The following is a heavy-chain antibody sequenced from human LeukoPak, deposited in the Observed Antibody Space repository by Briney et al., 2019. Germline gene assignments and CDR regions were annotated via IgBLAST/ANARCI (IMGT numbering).Heavy chain of an antibody. J-gene: IGHJ4*02. CDR1: GFIFRSYW. Sequence: GGSLRLSCAASGFIFRSYWMSWVRQAPGKGLEWVANIKRDGSEKYYVDSVKGRFTISRDNARNSLYLQMNSLKTEDTAVYYCTTEFDGLHLWGQGTLVTVSS. D-gene: IGHD2-8*01. V-gene: IGHV3-7*05. CDR2: IKRDGSEK. CDR3: TTEFDGLHL.